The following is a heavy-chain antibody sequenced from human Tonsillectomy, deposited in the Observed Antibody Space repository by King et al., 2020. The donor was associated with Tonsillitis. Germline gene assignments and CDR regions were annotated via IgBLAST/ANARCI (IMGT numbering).Heavy chain of an antibody. D-gene: IGHD6-19*01. V-gene: IGHV3-23*03. CDR1: GFTFSSYA. CDR2: IYSGGSST. Sequence: VQLVESGGGLVQPGGSLRLSCAASGFTFSSYAMSWVRQAPGKGLEWVSVIYSGGSSTYYADSVKGRFTISRDNSKNTLYLQMNSLRAEDTAVYYCAKPRTAGSRDYCDYWGQGTLVTVSS. J-gene: IGHJ4*02. CDR3: AKPRTAGSRDYCDY.